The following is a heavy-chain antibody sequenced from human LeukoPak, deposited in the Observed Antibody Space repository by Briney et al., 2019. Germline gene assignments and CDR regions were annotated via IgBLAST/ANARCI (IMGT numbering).Heavy chain of an antibody. CDR2: INHSGST. V-gene: IGHV4-34*01. Sequence: GSLRLSCAASGFTFSAYSMNWVRQAPGKGLEWIGEINHSGSTNYNPSLKSRVTISVDTSKNQFSLKLSSVTAADTAVYYCARHSSSWRQLRFDPWGQGTLVTVSS. CDR1: GFTFSAYS. D-gene: IGHD6-13*01. CDR3: ARHSSSWRQLRFDP. J-gene: IGHJ5*02.